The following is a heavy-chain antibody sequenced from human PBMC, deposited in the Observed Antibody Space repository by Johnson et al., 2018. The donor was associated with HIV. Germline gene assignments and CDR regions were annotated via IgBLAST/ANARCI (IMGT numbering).Heavy chain of an antibody. Sequence: VQLVESGGGLVKPGGSLRLSCAASGFTVSSNYMSWVRQAPGKGLEWVSVIYSGGSTYYADSVKGRFTISRDNSKNSLYLQMDSLRAEDTAVYYCARGGVYSSPHDAFDVWGQGTVVTVSS. CDR3: ARGGVYSSPHDAFDV. V-gene: IGHV3-53*01. CDR1: GFTVSSNY. J-gene: IGHJ3*01. CDR2: IYSGGST. D-gene: IGHD6-13*01.